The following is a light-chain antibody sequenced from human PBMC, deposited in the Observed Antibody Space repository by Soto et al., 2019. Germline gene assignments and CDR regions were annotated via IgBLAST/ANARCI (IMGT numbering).Light chain of an antibody. CDR1: QSVSSSY. J-gene: IGKJ1*01. Sequence: LSLSPGERATLACRASQSVSSSYLAWYQQKPGQAPRLLIYGASSRATGIPGRFSGSGSGSDFTLTITRLEPEDFAVYYCQQYGNSPPWTFGQGTKVEIK. V-gene: IGKV3-20*01. CDR2: GAS. CDR3: QQYGNSPPWT.